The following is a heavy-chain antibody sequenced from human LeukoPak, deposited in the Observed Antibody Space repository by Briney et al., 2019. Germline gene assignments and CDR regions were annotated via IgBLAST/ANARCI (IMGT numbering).Heavy chain of an antibody. J-gene: IGHJ4*02. CDR2: IYYSGST. Sequence: SETLSLTCTVSGASISSYYWSWIRQPPGKGLEWIGYIYYSGSTNYNPSLKSRVTISVDTSKNQFSLKLSSVTAADTAVYYCARAKDCGGDCYPFDYRGQGTLVTVSS. CDR3: ARAKDCGGDCYPFDY. V-gene: IGHV4-59*01. D-gene: IGHD2-21*02. CDR1: GASISSYY.